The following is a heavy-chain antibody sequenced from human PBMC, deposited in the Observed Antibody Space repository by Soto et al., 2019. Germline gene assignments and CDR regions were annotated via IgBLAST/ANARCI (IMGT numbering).Heavy chain of an antibody. CDR1: GFTFSSYA. Sequence: EVRLLESGGGLVQPGGSLRLSCAASGFTFSSYAMSWVRQAPGKGLEWVSAISGSGGSTYYADSVKGRFTISRDNSKNTLYLQMNSLRAEDTAVYYCAKGGEQLVQAYDYWGQGTLVTVSS. CDR3: AKGGEQLVQAYDY. J-gene: IGHJ4*02. D-gene: IGHD6-13*01. CDR2: ISGSGGST. V-gene: IGHV3-23*01.